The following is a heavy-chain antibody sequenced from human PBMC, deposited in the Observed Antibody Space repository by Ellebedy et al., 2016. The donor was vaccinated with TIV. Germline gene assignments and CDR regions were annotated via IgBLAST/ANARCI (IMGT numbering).Heavy chain of an antibody. CDR3: ARTVIPASRGAFDI. V-gene: IGHV4-4*07. D-gene: IGHD2/OR15-2a*01. CDR1: GDSISDYY. CDR2: VSASGGT. Sequence: MPSETLSLTCTVSGDSISDYYWSWIRQPAGKGLEWVGRVSASGGTNYNPSLKSRVTMSVDTSKTQFSLDLRSVTAADTAVYHCARTVIPASRGAFDIWGQGTVVSVSS. J-gene: IGHJ3*02.